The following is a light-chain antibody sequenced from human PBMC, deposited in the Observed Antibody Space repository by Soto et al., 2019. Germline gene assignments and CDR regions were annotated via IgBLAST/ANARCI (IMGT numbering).Light chain of an antibody. CDR2: GAS. V-gene: IGKV3-20*01. Sequence: EIVLTQSPCTLSLSPGERATLSCRASQSLSNPYLAWYQQKPGQAPRLLMYGASNRATGIPDRFSGSGSGTDFTLTISRLEPEDFAVYYCQQYVSSPWTFGQGTKVDIK. J-gene: IGKJ1*01. CDR3: QQYVSSPWT. CDR1: QSLSNPY.